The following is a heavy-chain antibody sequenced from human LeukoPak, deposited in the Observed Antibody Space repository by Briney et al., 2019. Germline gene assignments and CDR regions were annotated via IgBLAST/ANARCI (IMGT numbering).Heavy chain of an antibody. J-gene: IGHJ3*02. CDR3: ARRTLRGEGYWGDAFDI. V-gene: IGHV4-61*02. D-gene: IGHD7-27*01. CDR2: IYTSGST. Sequence: SETLSLTCTVSGGSISSGGYYWSWIRQPAGKGLEWIGRIYTSGSTNYNPSLKSRVTMSVDTSKNQFSLKLSSVTAADTAVYYCARRTLRGEGYWGDAFDIWGQGTMVTVSS. CDR1: GGSISSGGYY.